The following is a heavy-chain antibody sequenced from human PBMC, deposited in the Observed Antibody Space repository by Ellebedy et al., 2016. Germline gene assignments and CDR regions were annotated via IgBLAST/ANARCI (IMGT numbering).Heavy chain of an antibody. CDR1: GFTFDDYT. Sequence: GESLKISCAASGFTFDDYTMHWVRQAPGKGLEWVSLISWDGGSTYYADSVKGRFTISRDNSKNTLYLQMNSLRAEDTAVYYCAKRIALGTMIETGFDYWGQGTLVTVSS. D-gene: IGHD3-22*01. J-gene: IGHJ4*02. CDR2: ISWDGGST. V-gene: IGHV3-43*01. CDR3: AKRIALGTMIETGFDY.